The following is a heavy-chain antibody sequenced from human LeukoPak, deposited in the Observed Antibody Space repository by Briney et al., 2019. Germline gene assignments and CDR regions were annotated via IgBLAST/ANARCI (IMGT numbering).Heavy chain of an antibody. CDR2: INNDGSAT. CDR1: GFTFRSSW. CDR3: ARDVGYSAYD. Sequence: GESLKISCAASGFTFRSSWMHWVRQGPGKGLAWVSRINNDGSATTYADSVKGRFTISRDTAKNTVFLQMNSLRAEDTAVYYCARDVGYSAYDWGQGTLVTVSS. D-gene: IGHD5-12*01. J-gene: IGHJ4*02. V-gene: IGHV3-74*01.